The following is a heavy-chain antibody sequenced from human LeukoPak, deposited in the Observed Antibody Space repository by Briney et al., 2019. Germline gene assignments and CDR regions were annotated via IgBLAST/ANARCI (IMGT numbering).Heavy chain of an antibody. V-gene: IGHV4-34*01. J-gene: IGHJ6*03. CDR2: INHSGST. CDR1: GGSFSGYY. Sequence: ASETLSLTCAVYGGSFSGYYWSWIRQPPGKGLEWIGEINHSGSTNYNPSLKSRVTISVDTSKNQFSLKLSSVTAADTAVYYCARGSNYYYYMDVWGKGTTVTVSS. CDR3: ARGSNYYYYMDV.